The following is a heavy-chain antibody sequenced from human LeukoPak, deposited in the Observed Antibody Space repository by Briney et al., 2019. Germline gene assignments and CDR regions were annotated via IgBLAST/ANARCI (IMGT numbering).Heavy chain of an antibody. V-gene: IGHV1-2*06. CDR1: GYTFTGYY. CDR3: ARIYGDPHPYYYYMDV. CDR2: INPNSGGT. D-gene: IGHD4-17*01. J-gene: IGHJ6*03. Sequence: DSVKVSCKASGYTFTGYYMHWVRQAPGQGLEWMGRINPNSGGTNYAQKFQGRVTMTRDTSISTAYMELSRLRSDDTAVYYCARIYGDPHPYYYYMDVWGKGTTVTVSS.